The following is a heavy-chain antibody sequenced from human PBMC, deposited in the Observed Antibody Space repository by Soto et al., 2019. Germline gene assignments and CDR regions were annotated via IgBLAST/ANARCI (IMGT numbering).Heavy chain of an antibody. J-gene: IGHJ6*03. D-gene: IGHD6-6*01. CDR2: IYSGGST. CDR1: GFTVSSNY. V-gene: IGHV3-66*01. CDR3: AREGRDWQLVRYYYYYMDV. Sequence: GGSLRLSCAASGFTVSSNYMSWVRQAPGKGLEWVSVIYSGGSTYYADSVKGRFTISRDNSKNTLYLQMNSLRAEDTAVYYCAREGRDWQLVRYYYYYMDVWGKGTTVTVSS.